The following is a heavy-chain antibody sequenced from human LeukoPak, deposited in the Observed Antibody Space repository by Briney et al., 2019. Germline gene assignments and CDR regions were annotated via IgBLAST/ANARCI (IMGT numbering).Heavy chain of an antibody. Sequence: GGSLRLSCAASGFTFSSYAMSWVRQAPGKGLEWVSAISGSGGSTYYADSVKGRFTISRDNSKNTLYLQMNSLRAEDTAVYYCAKDPGSSYYYDSSGFWGQGTLVTVSS. J-gene: IGHJ4*02. CDR1: GFTFSSYA. CDR3: AKDPGSSYYYDSSGF. V-gene: IGHV3-23*01. D-gene: IGHD3-22*01. CDR2: ISGSGGST.